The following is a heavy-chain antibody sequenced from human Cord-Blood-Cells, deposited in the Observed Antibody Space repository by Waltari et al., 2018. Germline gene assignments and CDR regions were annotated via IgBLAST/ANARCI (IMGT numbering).Heavy chain of an antibody. D-gene: IGHD4-17*01. CDR2: IYHSGST. V-gene: IGHV4-30-2*01. J-gene: IGHJ4*02. CDR3: ARDRGHDYGDYYFDY. Sequence: EWIGYIYHSGSTYYNPSLKSRVTISVDRSKNQLSLKLSSVTAADTAVYYCARDRGHDYGDYYFDYWGQGTLVTVSS.